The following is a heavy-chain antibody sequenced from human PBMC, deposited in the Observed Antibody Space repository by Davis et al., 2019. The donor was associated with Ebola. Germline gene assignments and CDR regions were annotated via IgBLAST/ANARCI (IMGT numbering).Heavy chain of an antibody. V-gene: IGHV3-74*01. CDR2: INGDGSRT. J-gene: IGHJ6*04. CDR3: AKSGLSFGVVKYHYGMDV. CDR1: GFTFSSHW. D-gene: IGHD3-3*01. Sequence: GESLKISCAASGFTFSSHWMHWVRQVPGKGLVWVSRINGDGSRTTYADSVKGRFTISRDNSKKTLYLQMNSLRAEDTAVYYCAKSGLSFGVVKYHYGMDVWGKGTTVTVSS.